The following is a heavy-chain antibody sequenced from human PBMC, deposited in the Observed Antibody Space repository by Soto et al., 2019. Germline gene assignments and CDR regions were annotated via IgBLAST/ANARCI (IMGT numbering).Heavy chain of an antibody. CDR1: GGSFSGYY. V-gene: IGHV4-34*01. CDR3: ASKGFGAMGV. Sequence: PSETLSLTCAVYGGSFSGYYWGWIRQPPGKGLEWIGEINHSGSTNYNPSLKSRVTISVDTSKNQFSLKLSSVTAADTAVYYCASKGFGAMGVWGQGTTVTVSS. CDR2: INHSGST. J-gene: IGHJ6*02. D-gene: IGHD3-10*01.